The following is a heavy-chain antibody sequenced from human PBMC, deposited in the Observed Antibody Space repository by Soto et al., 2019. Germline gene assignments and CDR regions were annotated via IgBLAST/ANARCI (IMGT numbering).Heavy chain of an antibody. D-gene: IGHD6-13*01. CDR3: ARRYSSSFDY. CDR1: GGSSSSYY. V-gene: IGHV4-59*08. Sequence: SETLSLTCTVSGGSSSSYYWCWIRQPPGKGLEWIGYIYYSGSTNYNPSLKSRVTISVDTSKNQFSLKLSSVTAADTAVYYCARRYSSSFDYWGQGTLVTV. CDR2: IYYSGST. J-gene: IGHJ4*02.